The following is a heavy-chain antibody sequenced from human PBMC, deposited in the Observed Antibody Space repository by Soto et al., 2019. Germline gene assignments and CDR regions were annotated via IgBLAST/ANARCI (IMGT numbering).Heavy chain of an antibody. Sequence: ASVKVSCKVSGYTLTELSMHWVRQAPGKGLEWMGGFDPEDGETIYARKFQGRVTMTEDTSTDTAYMELSSLRSEDTAVYHCATAEHFRGSIDPWGQGTTVTVSS. J-gene: IGHJ6*02. CDR1: GYTLTELS. V-gene: IGHV1-24*01. CDR3: ATAEHFRGSIDP. CDR2: FDPEDGET. D-gene: IGHD3-3*02.